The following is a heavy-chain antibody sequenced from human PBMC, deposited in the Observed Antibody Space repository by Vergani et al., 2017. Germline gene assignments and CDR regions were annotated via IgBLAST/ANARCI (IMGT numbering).Heavy chain of an antibody. D-gene: IGHD1-26*01. J-gene: IGHJ4*02. Sequence: VQLLQSGGGVIQPGGSVRLSCAASGFTFSVYYMGWIRQAPGKGLEWVSYISSSGSTIYYADSVKGRFTISRDNAKNSLYLQMNSLRAEDTAVYYCATGGSADPFDSWGQGTLVTVSS. V-gene: IGHV3-11*04. CDR2: ISSSGSTI. CDR1: GFTFSVYY. CDR3: ATGGSADPFDS.